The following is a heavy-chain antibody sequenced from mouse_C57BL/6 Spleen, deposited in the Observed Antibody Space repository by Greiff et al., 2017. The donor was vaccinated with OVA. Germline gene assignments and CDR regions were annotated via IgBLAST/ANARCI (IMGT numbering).Heavy chain of an antibody. CDR1: GYTFTGYW. CDR2: IDPAGSET. CDR3: ARRACYSNYENYYAMDY. Sequence: QVQLQQPGAELVRPGSSVKLSCTASGYTFTGYWMHWVKQVPIQGLEWIGNIDPAGSETHYIQTFKDKATFTGDKSSSTAYMQLSSLTSEDSAVYYCARRACYSNYENYYAMDYWGQGTSVTVSS. D-gene: IGHD2-5*01. V-gene: IGHV1-52*01. J-gene: IGHJ4*01.